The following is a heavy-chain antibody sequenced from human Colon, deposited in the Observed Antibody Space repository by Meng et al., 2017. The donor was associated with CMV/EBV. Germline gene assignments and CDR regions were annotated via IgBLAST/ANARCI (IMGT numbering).Heavy chain of an antibody. V-gene: IGHV3-21*01. CDR1: VFSFSCSR. Sequence: VFSFSCSRRDWVRRRQRPGAEWVSSIGSSSSCITYADSVQGRFTISREDAKNTLYLQMNSLRAEDTAVYYYATRPTNGDNYAPFDYWGQGTLVTVSS. CDR2: IGSSSSCI. J-gene: IGHJ4*02. CDR3: ATRPTNGDNYAPFDY. D-gene: IGHD4/OR15-4a*01.